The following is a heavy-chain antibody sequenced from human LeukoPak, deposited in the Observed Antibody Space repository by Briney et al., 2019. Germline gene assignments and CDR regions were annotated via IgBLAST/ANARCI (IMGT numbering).Heavy chain of an antibody. CDR2: FDLEDGET. J-gene: IGHJ5*02. Sequence: ASVKVSCKVSVYTLTELSMHWVRQAPRKGLEGMGGFDLEDGETIYAQTLQGRVTMTEETSTDTAYIELSSLRDEDTAAYYTATKMYSSILPFWFDPRRQGTLVSVCS. V-gene: IGHV1-24*01. CDR3: ATKMYSSILPFWFDP. D-gene: IGHD6-13*01. CDR1: VYTLTELS.